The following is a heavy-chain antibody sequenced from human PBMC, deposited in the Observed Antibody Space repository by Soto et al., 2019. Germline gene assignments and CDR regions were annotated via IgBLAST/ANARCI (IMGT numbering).Heavy chain of an antibody. D-gene: IGHD6-13*01. CDR3: ARLISETMGGGIAAAGTISDY. CDR2: IYYSGST. Sequence: QLQLQESGPGLVKPSETLSLTCTVSGGSISSSSYYWGWIRQPPGKGLEWIGSIYYSGSTYYNPSLKSRVTISVDTSKNQFSLKLGSVTAADTAVYYCARLISETMGGGIAAAGTISDYWGQGTLVTVSS. J-gene: IGHJ4*02. CDR1: GGSISSSSYY. V-gene: IGHV4-39*01.